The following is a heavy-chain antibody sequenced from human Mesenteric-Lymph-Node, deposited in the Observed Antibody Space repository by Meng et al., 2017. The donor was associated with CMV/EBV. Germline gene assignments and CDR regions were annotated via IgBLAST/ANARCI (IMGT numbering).Heavy chain of an antibody. V-gene: IGHV3-15*01. J-gene: IGHJ3*02. Sequence: GESLKISCAASGFTFSNAWMSWVRQAPGKGLEWVGRIKGRVDGGTTDYAAPVKGRFTISRDDPKNTLYLQMSSLKTEDTAEYYCITDFSANSNSYYGDGAFDMWGQGTMVTVSS. CDR3: ITDFSANSNSYYGDGAFDM. CDR1: GFTFSNAW. CDR2: IKGRVDGGTT. D-gene: IGHD4-11*01.